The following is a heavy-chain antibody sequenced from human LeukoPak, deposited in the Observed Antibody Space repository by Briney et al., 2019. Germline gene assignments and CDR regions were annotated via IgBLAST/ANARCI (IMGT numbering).Heavy chain of an antibody. V-gene: IGHV1-8*02. CDR2: MNPNSGNT. Sequence: GASVKVSCKASGYTFPNYHIHWVRQAPGQGLEWMGWMNPNSGNTGYAQKFQGRVTMTRNTSISTAYMELSSLRSEDTAVYYCARGQGGGWYNYWGQGTLVTVSS. J-gene: IGHJ4*02. D-gene: IGHD6-19*01. CDR3: ARGQGGGWYNY. CDR1: GYTFPNYH.